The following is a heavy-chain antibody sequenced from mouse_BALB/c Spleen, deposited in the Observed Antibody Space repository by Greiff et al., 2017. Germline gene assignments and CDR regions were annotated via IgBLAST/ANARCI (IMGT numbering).Heavy chain of an antibody. CDR1: GYTFTSYW. CDR2: IYPGNSDT. D-gene: IGHD1-1*01. Sequence: VQLQQSGTVLARPGASVKMSCKASGYTFTSYWMHWVKQRPGQGLEWIGAIYPGNSDTSYNQKFKGKAKLTAVTSTSTAYVELSSLTNEDSAVYSCTSPDYYGSSYEAYWGQGTLVTVSA. CDR3: TSPDYYGSSYEAY. J-gene: IGHJ3*01. V-gene: IGHV1-5*01.